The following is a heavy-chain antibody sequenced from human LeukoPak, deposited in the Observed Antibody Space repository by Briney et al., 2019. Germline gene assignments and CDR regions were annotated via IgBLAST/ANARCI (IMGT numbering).Heavy chain of an antibody. Sequence: GGSLRLSCAASGFTFSSYGMHWVRQAPGKGLEWVSYISSSGSTIYYADSVKGRFTISRDNAKNSLYLQMNSLRAEDTAVYYCAKDTIDPRGAFDIWGQGTMVTVSS. CDR1: GFTFSSYG. CDR2: ISSSGSTI. D-gene: IGHD3-10*01. V-gene: IGHV3-48*04. J-gene: IGHJ3*02. CDR3: AKDTIDPRGAFDI.